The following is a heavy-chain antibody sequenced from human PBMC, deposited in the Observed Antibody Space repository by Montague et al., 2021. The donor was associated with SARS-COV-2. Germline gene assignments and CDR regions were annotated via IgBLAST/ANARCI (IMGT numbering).Heavy chain of an antibody. V-gene: IGHV3-33*08. J-gene: IGHJ3*02. Sequence: SRRLSCAASGFTFSSYAMHWVRQAPGKGLEWVAVIWYDGSNKYYADSVKGRFTISRDNSKNTLYLQMNSLRAEDTAVYYCARDRQLALDAFDIWGQGTMVTVSS. CDR3: ARDRQLALDAFDI. CDR1: GFTFSSYA. CDR2: IWYDGSNK. D-gene: IGHD6-13*01.